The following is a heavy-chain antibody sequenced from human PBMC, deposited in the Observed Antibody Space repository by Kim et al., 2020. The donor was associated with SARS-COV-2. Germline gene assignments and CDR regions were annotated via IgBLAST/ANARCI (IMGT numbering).Heavy chain of an antibody. CDR3: ARVSLGCHYLGRGTTHDY. D-gene: IGHD7-27*01. J-gene: IGHJ4*02. Sequence: VKGRFSVSRDDSKNSLYLQMNSLKTEDTAVYYCARVSLGCHYLGRGTTHDYWGQGTLVTVSS. V-gene: IGHV3-72*01.